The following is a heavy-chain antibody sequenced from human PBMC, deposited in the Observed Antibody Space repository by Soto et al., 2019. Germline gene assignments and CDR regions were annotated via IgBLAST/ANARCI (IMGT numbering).Heavy chain of an antibody. CDR1: GYTFTSYV. CDR2: ISAYNGNT. J-gene: IGHJ4*02. V-gene: IGHV1-18*01. D-gene: IGHD1-7*01. Sequence: QVQLVQSGAEVKKPGASVKVSCKASGYTFTSYVISWVRQAPGQGLEWMGWISAYNGNTNYAQKLQGRVTMTTDTSTSPAYMELRSLRSDDTAVDYCARDQSGNWNLLFQLDYWGQGTLVTVSS. CDR3: ARDQSGNWNLLFQLDY.